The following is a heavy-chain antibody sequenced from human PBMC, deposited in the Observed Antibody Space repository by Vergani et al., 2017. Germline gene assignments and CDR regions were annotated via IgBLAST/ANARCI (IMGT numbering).Heavy chain of an antibody. V-gene: IGHV4-34*01. Sequence: QVQLQQWGGGLLKPSETLSLTCVVNGASFTSYHWTWIRQSPGEGLEWVGDIDHTGRPDYNPSLKSRRTMSVDKSRNQFPLTLNSVTATDTAIYFCARVNTETNGHLYFYYYMDVWGQGTAVTVS. CDR3: ARVNTETNGHLYFYYYMDV. CDR1: GASFTSYH. CDR2: IDHTGRP. J-gene: IGHJ6*03. D-gene: IGHD4-11*01.